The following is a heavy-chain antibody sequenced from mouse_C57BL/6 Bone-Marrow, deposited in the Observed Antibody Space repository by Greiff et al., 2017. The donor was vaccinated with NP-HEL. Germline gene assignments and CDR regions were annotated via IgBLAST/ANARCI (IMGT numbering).Heavy chain of an antibody. D-gene: IGHD2-4*01. CDR2: IYPRSGNT. CDR3: ANYYDYDGFAY. Sequence: VQLQQSGAELARPGASVKLSCKASGYTFTSYGISWVKQRTGQGLEWIGEIYPRSGNTYYNEKFKGKATLTADKSSSTAYMELRSLTSEDSAVYFCANYYDYDGFAYWGQGTLVTVSA. CDR1: GYTFTSYG. V-gene: IGHV1-81*01. J-gene: IGHJ3*01.